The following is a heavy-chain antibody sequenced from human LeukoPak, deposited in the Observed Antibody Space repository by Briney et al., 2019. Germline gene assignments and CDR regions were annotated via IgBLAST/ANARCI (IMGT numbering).Heavy chain of an antibody. CDR2: ISSNGGST. CDR1: GFTLSSYA. CDR3: TRCGTRFMITFGGV. Sequence: PGGSLRLSCSASGFTLSSYAMHWVRQAPGKGLEYVSAISSNGGSTYNADSVKGRSTISRDDSKSIAYLQMNSLKTEDTAVYYCTRCGTRFMITFGGVWGQGTLVTVSS. V-gene: IGHV3-64*04. J-gene: IGHJ4*02. D-gene: IGHD3-16*01.